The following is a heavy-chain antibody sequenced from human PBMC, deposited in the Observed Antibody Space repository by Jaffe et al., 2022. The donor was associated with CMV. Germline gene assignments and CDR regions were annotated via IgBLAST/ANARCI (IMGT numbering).Heavy chain of an antibody. V-gene: IGHV3-48*03. Sequence: EVQLVESGGGLVQPGGSLRLSCAASGFTFSSYEMNWVRQAPGKGLEWVSYISSSGSTIYYADSVKGRFTISRDNAKNSLYLQMNSLRAEDTAVYYCARDILGYYYDSSGYSGGASDYWGQGTLVTVSS. J-gene: IGHJ4*02. CDR3: ARDILGYYYDSSGYSGGASDY. CDR1: GFTFSSYE. CDR2: ISSSGSTI. D-gene: IGHD3-22*01.